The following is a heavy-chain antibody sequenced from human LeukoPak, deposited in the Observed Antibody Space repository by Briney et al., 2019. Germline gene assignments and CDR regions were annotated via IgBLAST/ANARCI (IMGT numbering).Heavy chain of an antibody. J-gene: IGHJ4*02. CDR1: GGTFISYA. V-gene: IGHV1-69*13. CDR2: IIPIFGTA. Sequence: SVNVSCKASGGTFISYAISWVRQAPGQGLEWMGGIIPIFGTANYPQKFQDRVTITADESTSTAYMELSSLRSEDTAVYCCARSGLDCSGGSCYLVGVDYWGQGTLVTVSS. D-gene: IGHD2-15*01. CDR3: ARSGLDCSGGSCYLVGVDY.